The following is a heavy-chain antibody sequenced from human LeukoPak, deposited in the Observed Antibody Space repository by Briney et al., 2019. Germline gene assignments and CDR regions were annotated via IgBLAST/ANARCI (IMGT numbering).Heavy chain of an antibody. D-gene: IGHD3-22*01. V-gene: IGHV3-23*01. J-gene: IGHJ4*02. Sequence: GGSLRLSCAASGFTFSSCAMSWVRQAPGKGLEWVSAISGSGGSTYYADSVKGRFTISRDNSKNTLYLQMNSLRAEDTAVYYCARVGAYYYDSSGLQTYYFDYWGQGTLVTVSS. CDR3: ARVGAYYYDSSGLQTYYFDY. CDR2: ISGSGGST. CDR1: GFTFSSCA.